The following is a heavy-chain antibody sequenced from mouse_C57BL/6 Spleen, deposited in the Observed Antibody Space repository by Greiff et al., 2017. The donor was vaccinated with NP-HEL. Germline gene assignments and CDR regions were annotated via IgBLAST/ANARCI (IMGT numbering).Heavy chain of an antibody. CDR1: GYTFTSYW. CDR2: IDPSDSYT. V-gene: IGHV1-50*01. Sequence: VQLQQPGAELVKPGASVKLSCKASGYTFTSYWMQWVKQRPGQGLEWIGEIDPSDSYTNYNQKFKGKATLTVDTSSSTAYMQLSSLTSEDSAVYYCARDYSNGSYFDYWGQGTTLTVSS. D-gene: IGHD2-5*01. J-gene: IGHJ2*01. CDR3: ARDYSNGSYFDY.